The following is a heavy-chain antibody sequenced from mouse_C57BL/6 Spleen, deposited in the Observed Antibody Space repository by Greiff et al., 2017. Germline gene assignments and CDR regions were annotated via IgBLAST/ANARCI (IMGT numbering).Heavy chain of an antibody. V-gene: IGHV1-42*01. J-gene: IGHJ2*01. Sequence: EVQLQQSGPELVKPGASVKISCKASGYSFTGYYMNWVKQSPEKSLEWIGEINPSTGGTTSNQKFKAKATLTVDKSSSTAYMQLRSLTSEDSAVYYCARLTTVVAPLFDYWGQGTTLTVSS. CDR2: INPSTGGT. CDR1: GYSFTGYY. CDR3: ARLTTVVAPLFDY. D-gene: IGHD1-1*01.